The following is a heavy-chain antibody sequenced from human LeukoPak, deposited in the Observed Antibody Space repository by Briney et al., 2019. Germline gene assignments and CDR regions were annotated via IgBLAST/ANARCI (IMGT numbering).Heavy chain of an antibody. CDR2: IYYTGSA. Sequence: LRLSCAASGFTFSDYYMSWIRQAPGKGLEWVAYIYYTGSANYNPSLKSRVTISVDTSKNQFSLKLSSVTAADTAVYYCARHYGSGKPWFDYWGQGFLVTVSS. V-gene: IGHV4-59*01. D-gene: IGHD3-10*01. J-gene: IGHJ4*02. CDR3: ARHYGSGKPWFDY. CDR1: GFTFSDYY.